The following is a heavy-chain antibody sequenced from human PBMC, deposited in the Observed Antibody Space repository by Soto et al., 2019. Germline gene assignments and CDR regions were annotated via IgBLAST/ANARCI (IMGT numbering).Heavy chain of an antibody. Sequence: VKVSCKASGYTFTSYGISWVRQAPGQGLEWMGWISAYNGNTNYAQKLQGRVTMTTDTSTSTAYMELRSLRSDDTAVYYCARDRGITMVRGAPGYWGQGTLVTVSS. CDR3: ARDRGITMVRGAPGY. V-gene: IGHV1-18*01. CDR1: GYTFTSYG. CDR2: ISAYNGNT. J-gene: IGHJ4*02. D-gene: IGHD3-10*01.